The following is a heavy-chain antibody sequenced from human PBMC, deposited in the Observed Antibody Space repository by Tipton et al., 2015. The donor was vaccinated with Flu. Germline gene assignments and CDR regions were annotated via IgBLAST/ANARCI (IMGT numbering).Heavy chain of an antibody. D-gene: IGHD3-3*01. J-gene: IGHJ6*02. Sequence: TLSLTCTVSGGSLSSYYWSWIRQPAGKGLEWIGRFYTSGSTNYNASLKSRVTMSVDTSKNQFSLKLSSVTAADTAVYYCARVGDLLSGTNYGLDVWGQGTTVSVSS. CDR1: GGSLSSYY. CDR3: ARVGDLLSGTNYGLDV. V-gene: IGHV4-4*07. CDR2: FYTSGST.